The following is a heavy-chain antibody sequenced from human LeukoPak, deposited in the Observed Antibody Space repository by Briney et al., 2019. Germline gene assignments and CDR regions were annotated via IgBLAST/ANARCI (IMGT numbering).Heavy chain of an antibody. CDR3: AREIDRDGYNRFFDY. J-gene: IGHJ4*02. V-gene: IGHV4-34*01. CDR2: INHSGST. Sequence: PSETLSLTCAVYGGSFSGYYWSWIRQPPGKGLEWIGEINHSGSTNYNPSLKSRVTISVDTSKNQFSLKLSSMTAADTAVYYCAREIDRDGYNRFFDYWGQGTLVTVSS. CDR1: GGSFSGYY. D-gene: IGHD5-24*01.